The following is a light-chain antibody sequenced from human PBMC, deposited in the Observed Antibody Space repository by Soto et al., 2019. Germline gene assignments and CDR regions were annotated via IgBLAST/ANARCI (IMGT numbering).Light chain of an antibody. Sequence: EIVLTQSRGTLSLSPGERATLSCRASQSVSSTYLAWYQQKPGQAPRLLIYAASSRATGIPDRFSGSGSGTDFTLTISRLEPEDFAVYYCQHYGSSPETFGQGTKVDIK. J-gene: IGKJ1*01. CDR2: AAS. CDR1: QSVSSTY. V-gene: IGKV3-20*01. CDR3: QHYGSSPET.